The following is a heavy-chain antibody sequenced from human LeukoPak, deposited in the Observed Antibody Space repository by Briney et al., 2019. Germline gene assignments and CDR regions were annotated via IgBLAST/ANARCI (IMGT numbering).Heavy chain of an antibody. V-gene: IGHV3-21*01. J-gene: IGHJ3*02. CDR2: ISSSSTYI. Sequence: GGSLRLSCAASGFTFSDYSMHWVRQAPGKGLEWVSSISSSSTYIYYADSVKGRFTISRDNAKNSLYLQMNSLRAEDTAVYYCAKGYYEIHDAFDIWGQGTMVTVSS. CDR3: AKGYYEIHDAFDI. D-gene: IGHD3-9*01. CDR1: GFTFSDYS.